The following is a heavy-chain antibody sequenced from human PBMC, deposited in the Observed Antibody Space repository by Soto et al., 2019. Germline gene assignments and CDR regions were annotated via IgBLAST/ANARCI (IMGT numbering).Heavy chain of an antibody. CDR1: GVSITSYF. CDR2: ISFSGAT. Sequence: SETLSLTCTVSGVSITSYFWSWIRQTPGKGLDWIGSISFSGATYSNPSLKGRAALSVDTSENHLSLTLNSVTSADTAVYFCARGGNRYSTTSSGVGGFDYWGQGTLVTVSS. CDR3: ARGGNRYSTTSSGVGGFDY. V-gene: IGHV4-59*01. J-gene: IGHJ4*02. D-gene: IGHD2-2*01.